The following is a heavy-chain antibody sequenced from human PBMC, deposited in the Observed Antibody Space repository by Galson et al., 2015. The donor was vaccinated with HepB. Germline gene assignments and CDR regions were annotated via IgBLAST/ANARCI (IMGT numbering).Heavy chain of an antibody. D-gene: IGHD3-22*01. Sequence: SVKVSCKVSGYTLTELSMHWVRQAPGKGLEWMGGFDPEDGETIYAQKFQGRVTMTEDTSTDTAYMELSSLRSEDTAVYYCATDFGKYYYDSSGYYQEAFDIWGQGTMVTVSS. CDR1: GYTLTELS. CDR2: FDPEDGET. J-gene: IGHJ3*02. V-gene: IGHV1-24*01. CDR3: ATDFGKYYYDSSGYYQEAFDI.